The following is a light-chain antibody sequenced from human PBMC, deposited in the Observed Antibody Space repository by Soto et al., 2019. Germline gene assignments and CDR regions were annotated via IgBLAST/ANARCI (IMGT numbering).Light chain of an antibody. J-gene: IGLJ1*01. V-gene: IGLV2-14*01. CDR2: KVS. CDR3: TSSTSDSLYV. CDR1: SSDVGGSKY. Sequence: QSVLTQPASVSGSPGQSITISCTGTSSDVGGSKYVSWYQQYPGKVPKLLINKVSNRPSGVSNRFSGSKSGNTASLTISGLLAEEEADYFCTSSTSDSLYVFGSGTKFTVL.